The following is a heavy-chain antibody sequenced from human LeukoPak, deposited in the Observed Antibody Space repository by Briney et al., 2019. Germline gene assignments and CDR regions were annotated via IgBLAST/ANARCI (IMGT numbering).Heavy chain of an antibody. CDR1: GGSISGYY. CDR2: IYTSGST. Sequence: KPSETLSLTCTVSGGSISGYYWSWIRQPAGKGLEWIGRIYTSGSTNYNPSLKSRVTMSVDTSKNQFSLKLSSVTAADTAVYYCARDTPIVVVPAAPPHYYMDVWGKGTTVTVSS. CDR3: ARDTPIVVVPAAPPHYYMDV. V-gene: IGHV4-4*07. D-gene: IGHD2-2*01. J-gene: IGHJ6*03.